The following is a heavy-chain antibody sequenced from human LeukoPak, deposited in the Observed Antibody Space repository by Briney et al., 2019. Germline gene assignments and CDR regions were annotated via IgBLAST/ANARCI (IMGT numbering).Heavy chain of an antibody. Sequence: ASVKVSCKASGYTFTGYYMDWVRQAPGQGLEWMGWINPNSGGTNYAQKFQGWVTMTRDTSISTAYMELSRLRSDDTAVYYCARDLIAAAGTGLDYWGQGTLVTVSS. CDR1: GYTFTGYY. V-gene: IGHV1-2*04. D-gene: IGHD6-13*01. CDR2: INPNSGGT. CDR3: ARDLIAAAGTGLDY. J-gene: IGHJ4*02.